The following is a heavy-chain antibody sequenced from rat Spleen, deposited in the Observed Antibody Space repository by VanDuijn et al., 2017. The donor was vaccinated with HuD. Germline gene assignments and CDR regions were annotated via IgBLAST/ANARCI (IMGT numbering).Heavy chain of an antibody. CDR1: GFTFNNYW. Sequence: VQPGGSLKLSCVASGFTFNNYWMTWIRQAPGQGLEWVASITNTGGSTSYPDSVKGRFTISRDNAKSTLYLQMNSLRSEDAATYYCTRGDYYSGSFDYWGQGVMVKVSS. D-gene: IGHD1-1*01. J-gene: IGHJ2*01. CDR3: TRGDYYSGSFDY. CDR2: ITNTGGST. V-gene: IGHV5-31*01.